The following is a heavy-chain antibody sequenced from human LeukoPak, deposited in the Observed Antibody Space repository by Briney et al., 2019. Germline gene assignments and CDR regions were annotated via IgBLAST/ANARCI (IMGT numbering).Heavy chain of an antibody. D-gene: IGHD1-1*01. CDR1: GFTFSSYW. J-gene: IGHJ4*02. Sequence: GGSLRLSYEVSGFTFSSYWMHWVRQAPGKGLECVAKVSGDRRRTDYAESANGRFAVSRDDARNSLHLDMSSLRADDTAMYYCVRGTFDWKGVDFWGQGSLVTVSS. CDR3: VRGTFDWKGVDF. V-gene: IGHV3-7*01. CDR2: VSGDRRRT.